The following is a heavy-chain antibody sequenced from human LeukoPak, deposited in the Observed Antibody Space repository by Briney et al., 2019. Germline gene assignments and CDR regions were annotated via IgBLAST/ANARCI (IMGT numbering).Heavy chain of an antibody. V-gene: IGHV4-59*10. CDR3: ARALSGRTFDY. D-gene: IGHD1-26*01. Sequence: SETLSLTCAVYGGSFSGYYWSWIRQPAGKGLEWIGRIYTSGSTNYNPSLKSRVTMSVDTSKNQFSLKLSSVTAADTAVYYCARALSGRTFDYWGQGTLVTVSS. J-gene: IGHJ4*02. CDR1: GGSFSGYY. CDR2: IYTSGST.